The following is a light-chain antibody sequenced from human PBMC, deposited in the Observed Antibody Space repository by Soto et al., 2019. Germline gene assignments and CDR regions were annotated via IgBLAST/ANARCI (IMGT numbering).Light chain of an antibody. Sequence: EIVLTQSPGTLSLSPGERATLSCRASQSVSSSYLAWYQQKPGQAPRLLIYGASSRATRIPDRFSGSGSGTDLALTIGRLEPVDFAVYYCQRYGSSRRALGQETKVQIK. CDR3: QRYGSSRRA. CDR1: QSVSSSY. CDR2: GAS. V-gene: IGKV3-20*01. J-gene: IGKJ1*01.